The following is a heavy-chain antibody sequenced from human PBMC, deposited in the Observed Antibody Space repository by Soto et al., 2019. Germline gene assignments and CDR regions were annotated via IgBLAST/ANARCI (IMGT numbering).Heavy chain of an antibody. V-gene: IGHV4-59*01. CDR1: GGSIGSYF. J-gene: IGHJ4*02. Sequence: QVQLQESGPGLVKPSETLSLTCTVSGGSIGSYFWSWIRQPPGKGLEWIGYIYYSGSTNYNPSLKSRVTISVDTSKNQFSLKLSSVIAADTAVYYCAGTAYYSDNSGPSIDCWGQGTLVTVSS. CDR2: IYYSGST. D-gene: IGHD3-22*01. CDR3: AGTAYYSDNSGPSIDC.